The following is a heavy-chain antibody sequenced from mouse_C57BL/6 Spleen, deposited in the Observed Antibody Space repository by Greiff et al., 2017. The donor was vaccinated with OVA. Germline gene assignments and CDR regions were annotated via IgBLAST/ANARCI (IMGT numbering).Heavy chain of an antibody. Sequence: QVQLQQSGAELVRPGTSVKVSCKASGYAFTNYLIEWVKQRPGQGLEWIGVINPGSGGTNYNEKFKGKATLTADKSSSTAYMQLSSLTSEDSAVYFSAREVTTDYAMDYWGQGTSVTVSS. J-gene: IGHJ4*01. CDR3: AREVTTDYAMDY. CDR2: INPGSGGT. D-gene: IGHD2-1*01. CDR1: GYAFTNYL. V-gene: IGHV1-54*01.